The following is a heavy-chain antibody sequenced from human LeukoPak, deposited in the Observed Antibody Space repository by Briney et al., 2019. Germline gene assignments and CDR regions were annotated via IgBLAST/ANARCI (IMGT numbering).Heavy chain of an antibody. Sequence: GGSLRLSCAASGFTFNNFAMTWVRQAPGKGLEWVSGILQGGGTTYYADSVKGRFTISRDNSKNTLYLQMNSLRVEDTAIYYCAKDTVRGDGYWEFDYWGQGTLVTVSS. CDR1: GFTFNNFA. CDR3: AKDTVRGDGYWEFDY. V-gene: IGHV3-23*01. D-gene: IGHD5-24*01. CDR2: ILQGGGTT. J-gene: IGHJ4*02.